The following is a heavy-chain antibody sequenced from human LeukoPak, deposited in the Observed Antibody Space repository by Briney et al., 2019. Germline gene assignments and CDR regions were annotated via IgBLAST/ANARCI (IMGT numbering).Heavy chain of an antibody. D-gene: IGHD5-18*01. V-gene: IGHV4-59*01. Sequence: SETLSLTCTVSGGSISSYYWSWIRQPPGKRLEWIGFIYYSGSTSYNPSLKSRVSISVDTSKNQFSLRLSSVTAADTAVYYCARHSYGSNTIDYWGQGTLVTVSS. CDR1: GGSISSYY. CDR2: IYYSGST. CDR3: ARHSYGSNTIDY. J-gene: IGHJ4*02.